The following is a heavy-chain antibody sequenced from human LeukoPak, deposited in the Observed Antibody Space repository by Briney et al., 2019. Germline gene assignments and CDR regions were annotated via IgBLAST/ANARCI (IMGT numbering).Heavy chain of an antibody. Sequence: GGPLRLSCAASGFTFSDYYMSWIRQAPGKGLEGVSYISSSGSTIYYADSVKGRFTISRDNAKNSLYLQMNSLRAEDTAVYYCARSYGSGSYFNSLYYFDYWGQGTLVTVSS. CDR3: ARSYGSGSYFNSLYYFDY. CDR1: GFTFSDYY. D-gene: IGHD3-10*01. V-gene: IGHV3-11*01. J-gene: IGHJ4*02. CDR2: ISSSGSTI.